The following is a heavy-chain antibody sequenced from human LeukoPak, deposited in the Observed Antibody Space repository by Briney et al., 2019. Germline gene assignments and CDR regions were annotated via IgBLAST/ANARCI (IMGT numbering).Heavy chain of an antibody. Sequence: GEPLKISCKGSGYSFTSYWIGWVRQMPGKGLEWMGIIYPGDSDTRYNPSFQGQVTISADKSISTAYLQWSSLKASDTAMYYCAGIHGWIQLSSVFDYWGQGTLVTVSS. CDR3: AGIHGWIQLSSVFDY. CDR2: IYPGDSDT. CDR1: GYSFTSYW. J-gene: IGHJ4*02. D-gene: IGHD5-18*01. V-gene: IGHV5-51*01.